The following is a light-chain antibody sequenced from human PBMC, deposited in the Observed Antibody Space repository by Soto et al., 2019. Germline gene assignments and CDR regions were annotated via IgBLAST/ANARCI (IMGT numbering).Light chain of an antibody. CDR2: ANI. J-gene: IGLJ1*01. CDR3: QSDDITLSARDV. Sequence: QSVLTQPPSVSGAPGQRVTISCTGSSSNIGAGYDVHWYQQRPGAAPKLLISANINRPSGVPDRFSGSKSGTSASLAITVLQAEDEGDYYFQSDDITLSARDVFGTGTKVPVL. CDR1: SSNIGAGYD. V-gene: IGLV1-40*01.